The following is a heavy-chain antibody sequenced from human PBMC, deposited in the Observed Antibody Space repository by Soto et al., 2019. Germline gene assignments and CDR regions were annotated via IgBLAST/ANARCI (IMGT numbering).Heavy chain of an antibody. CDR2: IYTSGST. Sequence: QVQLQESGPGLVKPSETLSLTCTVSGGSISSYYWSWIRQPAGKGLEWIGRIYTSGSTNYNPSLKSRVTMSVDTSKNQFSLKLSSVTAADTAVYYCARDSSLPAAGVYYYYGMDVWGQGTTVTVSS. J-gene: IGHJ6*02. D-gene: IGHD6-13*01. V-gene: IGHV4-4*07. CDR1: GGSISSYY. CDR3: ARDSSLPAAGVYYYYGMDV.